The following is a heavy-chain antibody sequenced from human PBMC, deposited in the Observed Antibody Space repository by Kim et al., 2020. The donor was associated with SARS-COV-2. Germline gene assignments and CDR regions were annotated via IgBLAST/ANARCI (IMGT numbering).Heavy chain of an antibody. D-gene: IGHD6-19*01. CDR3: ARDSLVAVAVVFDY. V-gene: IGHV1-18*01. Sequence: ASVKVSCKASGYTFTSYGISWVRQAPGQGLEWMGWISAYNGNTNYAQKLQGRVTMTTDTSTSTAYMELRSLRSDDTAVYYCARDSLVAVAVVFDYWGQGTLVTVSS. CDR2: ISAYNGNT. CDR1: GYTFTSYG. J-gene: IGHJ4*02.